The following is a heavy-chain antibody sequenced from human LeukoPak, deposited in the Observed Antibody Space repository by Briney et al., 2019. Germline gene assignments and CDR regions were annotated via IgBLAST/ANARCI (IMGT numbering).Heavy chain of an antibody. Sequence: ASVKVSCKASGYTFTGYYMHWVRQAPGQGLEWMGWINPDTGATDIAQKFQGRVTMTRHTSISAAYMELSRLRSDDTAVYYCTRDHCSYINCYEDYYYGMDVWGQGTTVTVSS. J-gene: IGHJ6*02. CDR2: INPDTGAT. CDR1: GYTFTGYY. D-gene: IGHD2-2*01. CDR3: TRDHCSYINCYEDYYYGMDV. V-gene: IGHV1-2*02.